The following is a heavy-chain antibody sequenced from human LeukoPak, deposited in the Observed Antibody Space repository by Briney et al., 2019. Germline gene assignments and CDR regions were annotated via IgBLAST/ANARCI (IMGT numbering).Heavy chain of an antibody. D-gene: IGHD5-12*01. CDR1: GVSMSSYF. Sequence: SGTLSLTCTVSGVSMSSYFWSWIRQPPGKGLEWFGYIYHSGSSHYNPSLKSRVTISVDKSKNQFSLKLSSVTAADTAVYYCARSGYSGYDSRQTFDYWGQGTLVTVSS. CDR3: ARSGYSGYDSRQTFDY. J-gene: IGHJ4*02. V-gene: IGHV4-59*12. CDR2: IYHSGSS.